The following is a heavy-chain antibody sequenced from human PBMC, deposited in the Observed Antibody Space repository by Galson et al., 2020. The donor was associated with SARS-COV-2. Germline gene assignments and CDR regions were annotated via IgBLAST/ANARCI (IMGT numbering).Heavy chain of an antibody. CDR3: ARAAQIHCSGGSCYYYYYGMDV. Sequence: SETLSLTCAVYGGSFSGYYWSWIRQPPGKGLEWIGEINHSGSTNYNPSLKSRVTISVDTSKNQFSLKLSSVTAADTAVYYCARAAQIHCSGGSCYYYYYGMDVWGQGTTVTVSS. J-gene: IGHJ6*02. V-gene: IGHV4-34*01. CDR2: INHSGST. CDR1: GGSFSGYY. D-gene: IGHD2-15*01.